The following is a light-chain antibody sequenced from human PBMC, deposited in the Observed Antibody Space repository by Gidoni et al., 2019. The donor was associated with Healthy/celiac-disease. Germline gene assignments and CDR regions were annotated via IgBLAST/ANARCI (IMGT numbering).Light chain of an antibody. CDR3: QFYDSSLSVL. CDR2: GNS. J-gene: IGLJ2*01. V-gene: IGLV1-40*01. CDR1: SSNIGAGYD. Sequence: QSVLTQPPSVSGAPGQGVTISCTGSSSNIGAGYDVHWYQQLPGTAPKLLIYGNSNRPSGVPDRFSGSKSGTSASLAITGLQAEDEADYYCQFYDSSLSVLFGGGTKLTVL.